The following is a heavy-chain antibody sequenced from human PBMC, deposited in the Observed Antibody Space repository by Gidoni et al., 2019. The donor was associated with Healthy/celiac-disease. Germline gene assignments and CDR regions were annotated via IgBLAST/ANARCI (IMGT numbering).Heavy chain of an antibody. CDR2: IYYSGST. CDR3: ARAGYCSSTSCSPGWFDP. V-gene: IGHV4-31*03. J-gene: IGHJ5*02. CDR1: VGSINSCGYY. D-gene: IGHD2-2*01. Sequence: QVQLQESGPGLVKPSQTLSLTCPVSVGSINSCGYYWSWIRQHPGKILEWIVYIYYSGSTYYNPSLKSRGTISADTSKNQFALKLSSVTAADTAVYYCARAGYCSSTSCSPGWFDPWGQGTLVTVSS.